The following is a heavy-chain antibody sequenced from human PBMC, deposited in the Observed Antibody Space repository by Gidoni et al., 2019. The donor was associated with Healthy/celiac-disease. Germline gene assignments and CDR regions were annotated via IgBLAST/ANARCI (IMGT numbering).Heavy chain of an antibody. CDR1: GFTFSSYG. V-gene: IGHV3-30*18. J-gene: IGHJ4*02. CDR2: ITYDGSNK. CDR3: AKLSMTTVTHVDY. Sequence: QVQLVESGGAVVQPGRSLSLSCADSGFTFSSYGMHWVRQAPGKGLEWVAVITYDGSNKYYADSVKGRFTISRDNSKNTLYLQMNSLRAEDTAVYYCAKLSMTTVTHVDYWGQGTLVTVSS. D-gene: IGHD4-17*01.